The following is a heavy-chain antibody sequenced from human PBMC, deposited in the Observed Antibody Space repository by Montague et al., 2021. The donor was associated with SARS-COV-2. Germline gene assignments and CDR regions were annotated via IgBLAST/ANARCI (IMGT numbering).Heavy chain of an antibody. V-gene: IGHV4-59*12. CDR2: VSDSGS. J-gene: IGHJ2*01. D-gene: IGHD5-24*01. CDR3: ARDGYNAHQNYWYFDL. Sequence: SETLSLTCTVSGGSNSRYYWSWIRQPPGKGLEWIGYVSDSGSDYNPSLKSRVSISVDTSKKLLSLSLSSVTAADTAVYYCARDGYNAHQNYWYFDLWGRGTLVTVSS. CDR1: GGSNSRYY.